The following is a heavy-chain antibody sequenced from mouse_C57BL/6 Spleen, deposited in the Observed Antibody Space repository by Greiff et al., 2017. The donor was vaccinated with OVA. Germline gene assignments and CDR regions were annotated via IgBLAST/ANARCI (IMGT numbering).Heavy chain of an antibody. CDR1: GYTFTSYW. J-gene: IGHJ2*01. V-gene: IGHV1-55*01. D-gene: IGHD1-1*01. CDR3: ARRTTVVATD. Sequence: VQLQQPGAELVKPGASVQMSCKASGYTFTSYWITWVKQRPGQGLEWIGDIYPGSGSTNYNEKFKSKATLTVDTSSSTAYMQLSSLTSEDSAVYYCARRTTVVATDWGQGTTLTVSS. CDR2: IYPGSGST.